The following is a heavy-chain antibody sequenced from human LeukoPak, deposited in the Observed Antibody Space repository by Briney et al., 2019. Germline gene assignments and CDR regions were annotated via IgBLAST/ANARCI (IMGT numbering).Heavy chain of an antibody. CDR3: AREYSSGWYFDY. J-gene: IGHJ4*02. V-gene: IGHV1-46*01. CDR2: INPSGGST. CDR1: GYTFTSYY. Sequence: ASVKVSCEASGYTFTSYYMHWVRQAPGQGLEWMGIINPSGGSTSYAQKFQGRVTMTRDTSTSTVYMELSSLRSEDTAVYYCAREYSSGWYFDYWGQGTLVTVSS. D-gene: IGHD6-19*01.